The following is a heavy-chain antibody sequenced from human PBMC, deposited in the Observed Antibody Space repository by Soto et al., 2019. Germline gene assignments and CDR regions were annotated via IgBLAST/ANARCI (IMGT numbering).Heavy chain of an antibody. V-gene: IGHV3-23*01. Sequence: GSLRLSCAASGFTFSSYAMSWVRQAPGKGLEWVSAISGSGGSTYYADSVKGQFTISRDNSKNTLYLQMNSLRAEDTAVYYCAKDSDFYYDILTGYNPPFDYWGQGTLVTVSS. CDR3: AKDSDFYYDILTGYNPPFDY. CDR2: ISGSGGST. D-gene: IGHD3-9*01. CDR1: GFTFSSYA. J-gene: IGHJ4*02.